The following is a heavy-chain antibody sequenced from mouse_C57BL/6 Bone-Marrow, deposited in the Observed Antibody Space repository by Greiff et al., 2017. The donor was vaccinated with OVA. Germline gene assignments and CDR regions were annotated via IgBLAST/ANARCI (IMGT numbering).Heavy chain of an antibody. CDR3: ESRRSNYNAMDY. J-gene: IGHJ4*01. Sequence: QVQLQQPGAELVRPGSSVKLSCKASGYTFTSYWMDWVKQRPGQGLEWIGNIYPSDSETHYNQKFKDKATLTVDKSSSTAYMQLSSLTSEDSAVYSCESRRSNYNAMDYWGQGTSVTVSS. V-gene: IGHV1-61*01. CDR2: IYPSDSET. D-gene: IGHD2-5*01. CDR1: GYTFTSYW.